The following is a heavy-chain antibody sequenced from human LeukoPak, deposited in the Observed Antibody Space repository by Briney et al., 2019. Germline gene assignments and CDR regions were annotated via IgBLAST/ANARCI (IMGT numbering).Heavy chain of an antibody. V-gene: IGHV3-53*01. CDR3: ARGGGVLLWFGGESAFDI. J-gene: IGHJ3*02. D-gene: IGHD3-10*01. CDR1: GFTVSSNY. CDR2: IYSGGST. Sequence: GGSLRLSCAASGFTVSSNYMSWVRQAPGKGLEWVSVIYSGGSTYYADSVKGRFTISRDNSKNTLYLQMNSLRAEDTAVYYGARGGGVLLWFGGESAFDIWGQGTMVTVSS.